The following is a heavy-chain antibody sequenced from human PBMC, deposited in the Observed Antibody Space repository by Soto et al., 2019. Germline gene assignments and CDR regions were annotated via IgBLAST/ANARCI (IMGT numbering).Heavy chain of an antibody. D-gene: IGHD3-3*01. J-gene: IGHJ4*02. Sequence: EVHLLESGGGMVQPGGSLRLSCAASGFTFGDSAMSWVRQAPGKGMEWVSGVYYSGGVPRYADSVKGRFTISRDNVRNTLDLQMNSLRVEDTAVYFCAKNCWTGLPLGGYWGQGALVTVSS. CDR2: VYYSGGVP. CDR1: GFTFGDSA. V-gene: IGHV3-23*05. CDR3: AKNCWTGLPLGGY.